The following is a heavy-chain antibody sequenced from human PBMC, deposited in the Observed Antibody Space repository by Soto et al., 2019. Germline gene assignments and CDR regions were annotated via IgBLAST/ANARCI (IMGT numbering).Heavy chain of an antibody. V-gene: IGHV3-30*18. CDR3: AKDPGGTSADYYFDY. J-gene: IGHJ4*02. CDR2: ISYDGSNK. Sequence: QVQLVESGGGVVQPGRSLRLSCAASGFTFSSYGMHWVRQAPGKGLEWVAVISYDGSNKYYADSVKGRFTISRDNSNNTLYLQMNSLRAEDTAVYYCAKDPGGTSADYYFDYWGQGTLVTVSS. D-gene: IGHD2-21*02. CDR1: GFTFSSYG.